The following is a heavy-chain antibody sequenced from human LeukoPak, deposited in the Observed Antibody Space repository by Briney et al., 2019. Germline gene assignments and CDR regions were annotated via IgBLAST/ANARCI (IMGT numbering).Heavy chain of an antibody. J-gene: IGHJ6*03. CDR1: GYSISSGYY. D-gene: IGHD6-13*01. CDR2: MYHSGST. V-gene: IGHV4-38-2*01. Sequence: PSETLSLTCAVSGYSISSGYYWGWFRQPPGKGLEWIGCMYHSGSTYYNPSLKSRVTISVDTSKNQFSLKLSSVTAADTAVYYCARQGGRSSPYYYYYMDVWGKGTTVTVSS. CDR3: ARQGGRSSPYYYYYMDV.